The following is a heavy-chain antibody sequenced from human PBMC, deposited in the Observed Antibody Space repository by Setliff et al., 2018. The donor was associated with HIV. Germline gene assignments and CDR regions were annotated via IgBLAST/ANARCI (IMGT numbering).Heavy chain of an antibody. Sequence: GGSLRLSCAASGSTFSSFNMNWVRQAPGKGLEWVSSISSSGDYTYYADSVKGRFTISRDNAKKSLSLQMSSLRGEDTAVYYCARGRFRGRGGNSHFDYWGQGALVTVSS. V-gene: IGHV3-21*04. CDR2: ISSSGDYT. CDR1: GSTFSSFN. D-gene: IGHD2-21*02. J-gene: IGHJ4*02. CDR3: ARGRFRGRGGNSHFDY.